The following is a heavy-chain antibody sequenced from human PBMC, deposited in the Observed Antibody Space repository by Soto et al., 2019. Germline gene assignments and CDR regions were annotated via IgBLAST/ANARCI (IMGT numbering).Heavy chain of an antibody. Sequence: SVKVSCKASGYTFTSYDINWVREATGQGLEWMGWMNPNSGNTGYAQKFKGRVTMTRNTSISTAYMELSSLRSEDTAVYYCAILKRWIQLADYWGQGNXVAVSS. V-gene: IGHV1-8*01. J-gene: IGHJ4*02. CDR3: AILKRWIQLADY. CDR1: GYTFTSYD. D-gene: IGHD5-18*01. CDR2: MNPNSGNT.